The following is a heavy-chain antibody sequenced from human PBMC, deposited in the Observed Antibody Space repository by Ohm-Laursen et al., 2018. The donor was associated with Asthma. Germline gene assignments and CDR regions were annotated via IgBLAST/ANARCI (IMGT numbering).Heavy chain of an antibody. J-gene: IGHJ4*02. CDR1: GGTFSMDG. Sequence: ASVKVSCKASGGTFSMDGISWVRQAPGEGLEWMGGIIPSFGTANYAQKFHGRLTIYADESTSTTYMELSSLRSDDSAVYFCAREASGNTGLYYFDFWGQGTLVTVSS. V-gene: IGHV1-69*13. CDR2: IIPSFGTA. D-gene: IGHD1-14*01. CDR3: AREASGNTGLYYFDF.